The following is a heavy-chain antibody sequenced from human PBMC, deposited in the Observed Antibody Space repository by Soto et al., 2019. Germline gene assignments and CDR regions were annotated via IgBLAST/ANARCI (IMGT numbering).Heavy chain of an antibody. CDR2: IIPIFGTA. CDR1: GGTFSSYA. D-gene: IGHD6-25*01. CDR3: ARAGSERLDRPNWFAP. V-gene: IGHV1-69*13. Sequence: AASVKVSCKASGGTFSSYAISWVRQAPGQGLEWMGGIIPIFGTANYAQKFQGRVTITADESTSTAYMELSSLRSEDTAVYYCARAGSERLDRPNWFAPWGQGTLVTVSS. J-gene: IGHJ5*02.